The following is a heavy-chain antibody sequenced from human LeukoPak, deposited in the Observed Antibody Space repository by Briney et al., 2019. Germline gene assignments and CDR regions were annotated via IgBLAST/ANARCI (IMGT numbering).Heavy chain of an antibody. Sequence: PSETLSLTCTVSGDSISNGGYYWSWIRQPPGKGLEWIGEINHSGSTNYNPSLKSRVTISVDTSKNQFSLKLSSVTAADTAVYYCARGRGVRGVHYYYYGMDVWGQGTTVTVSS. D-gene: IGHD3-10*01. J-gene: IGHJ6*02. CDR2: INHSGST. V-gene: IGHV4-34*01. CDR3: ARGRGVRGVHYYYYGMDV. CDR1: GDSISNGGYY.